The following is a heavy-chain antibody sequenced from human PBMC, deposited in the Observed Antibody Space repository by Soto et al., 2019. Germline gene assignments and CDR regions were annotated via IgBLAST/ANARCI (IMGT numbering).Heavy chain of an antibody. Sequence: RESLKISCKGSGYSFTKYWIAWVRQIPVKGLEYMGIIYPSDSDTRYSPSFQGQVTISADKSISTAYLQWSSLKASDTAIYYCARHGFYGDYSSNYFDPWGQGTLVTVSS. CDR3: ARHGFYGDYSSNYFDP. V-gene: IGHV5-51*01. CDR2: IYPSDSDT. J-gene: IGHJ5*02. CDR1: GYSFTKYW. D-gene: IGHD4-17*01.